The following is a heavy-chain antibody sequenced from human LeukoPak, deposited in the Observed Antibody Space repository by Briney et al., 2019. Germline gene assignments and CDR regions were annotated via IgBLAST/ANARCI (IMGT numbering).Heavy chain of an antibody. CDR1: AASISSYY. D-gene: IGHD1-26*01. CDR3: PRTDGGGSYQKSPEFFQH. CDR2: IYYSGST. J-gene: IGHJ1*01. Sequence: SQTLSLTSTVYAASISSYYWNCIRQPPGKVMEWIGYIYYSGSTNYNTTLKRRVSISVTTSKKQFSRKLSAVTVTTPAVYSLPRTDGGGSYQKSPEFFQHWGEGTLVTVSS. V-gene: IGHV4-59*01.